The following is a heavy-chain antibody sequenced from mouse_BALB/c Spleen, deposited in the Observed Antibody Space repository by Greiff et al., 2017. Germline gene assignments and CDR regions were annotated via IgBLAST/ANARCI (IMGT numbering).Heavy chain of an antibody. D-gene: IGHD2-1*01. V-gene: IGHV1-7*01. CDR3: ARHGNYVRAMDY. CDR2: INPSTGYT. J-gene: IGHJ4*01. Sequence: QVQLQQSGAELAKPGASVKMSCKASGYTFTSYWMHWVKQRPGQGLEWIGYINPSTGYTEYNQKFKDKATLTADKSSSTAYMQLSSLTSEDSAVYYCARHGNYVRAMDYWGQGTSVTVSS. CDR1: GYTFTSYW.